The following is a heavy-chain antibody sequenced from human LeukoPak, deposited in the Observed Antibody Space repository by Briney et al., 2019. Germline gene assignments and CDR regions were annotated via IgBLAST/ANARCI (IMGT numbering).Heavy chain of an antibody. CDR2: IYTSGSA. D-gene: IGHD2-2*01. Sequence: SETLSLTCTVSGGSISSYYWSWIRQPAGKGLEWIGRIYTSGSANYNPSLKSRVTMSLDTSNNQFSLKLSSVTAADTAVYYCARAYKGTTSLNYYYYMDVWGKGTTVTVSS. CDR3: ARAYKGTTSLNYYYYMDV. J-gene: IGHJ6*03. CDR1: GGSISSYY. V-gene: IGHV4-4*07.